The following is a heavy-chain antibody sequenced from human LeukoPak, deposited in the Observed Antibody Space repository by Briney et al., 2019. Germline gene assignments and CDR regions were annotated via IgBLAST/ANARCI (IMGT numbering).Heavy chain of an antibody. Sequence: KDGESLKLSCKGSGYSFPIYWISWVRQMPGKGLEWMGRMDPSDSYTNYIPSSQGHVTIPADKSISTAALQWSSRRASDTAIYYCARPKRDGYNFDFWGQGTLVTVSS. J-gene: IGHJ4*02. CDR3: ARPKRDGYNFDF. CDR2: MDPSDSYT. CDR1: GYSFPIYW. V-gene: IGHV5-10-1*01. D-gene: IGHD5-24*01.